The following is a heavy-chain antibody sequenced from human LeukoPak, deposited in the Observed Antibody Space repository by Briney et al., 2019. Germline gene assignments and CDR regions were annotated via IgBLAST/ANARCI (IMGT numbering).Heavy chain of an antibody. D-gene: IGHD3-10*01. Sequence: PGGSLRLSCVASGFTFSDYFMSWIRQAPGKGLEWLWFINSAGDNIYYADSVKGRFTISRDNAKKTLYLEMNSLRAEDTAVYYCAKEGVIAGYYYMDVWGKGTTVTVSS. V-gene: IGHV3-11*04. CDR2: INSAGDNI. J-gene: IGHJ6*03. CDR1: GFTFSDYF. CDR3: AKEGVIAGYYYMDV.